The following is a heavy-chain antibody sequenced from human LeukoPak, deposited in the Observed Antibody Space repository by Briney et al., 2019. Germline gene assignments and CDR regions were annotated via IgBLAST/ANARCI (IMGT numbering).Heavy chain of an antibody. Sequence: GGSLRLSCAASGFTFSTYWMSWARQAPGKGPEWVAYIKQDGSEKDYVDSVKGRFTISRDNAKNSLYLQMNSLRPEDTALYYCAKGLGKYYYGMDVWGQGTTVTVSS. V-gene: IGHV3-7*03. CDR2: IKQDGSEK. CDR3: AKGLGKYYYGMDV. D-gene: IGHD7-27*01. J-gene: IGHJ6*02. CDR1: GFTFSTYW.